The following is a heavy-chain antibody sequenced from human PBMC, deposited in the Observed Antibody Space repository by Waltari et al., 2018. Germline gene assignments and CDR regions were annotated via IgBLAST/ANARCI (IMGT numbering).Heavy chain of an antibody. CDR2: IRYDGSNK. V-gene: IGHV3-30*02. Sequence: QVQLVESGGGVVQPGGSLRLSCAASGFTFSSYGMHWVRQAPGKGLEWVAFIRYDGSNKYYADSVKGRFTISRDNSKNTLYLQMNSLRAEDTAVYYCAKILISYYDSSGYDVFDYWGQGTLVTVSS. CDR3: AKILISYYDSSGYDVFDY. D-gene: IGHD3-22*01. CDR1: GFTFSSYG. J-gene: IGHJ4*02.